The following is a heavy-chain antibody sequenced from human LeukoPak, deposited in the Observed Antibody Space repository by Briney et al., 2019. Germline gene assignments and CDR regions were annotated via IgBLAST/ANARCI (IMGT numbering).Heavy chain of an antibody. CDR2: IYHSGST. CDR3: ARATGRQAKFDP. J-gene: IGHJ5*02. CDR1: GGSISSGGYS. Sequence: SETLSLTCAVSGGSISSGGYSWSWIRQPPGKGLEWIGYIYHSGSTYYNPSLKSRVTISVDRSKNQFSLKLSSVTAADTAVYYCARATGRQAKFDPWGQGTLVTVSS. V-gene: IGHV4-30-2*01. D-gene: IGHD1-14*01.